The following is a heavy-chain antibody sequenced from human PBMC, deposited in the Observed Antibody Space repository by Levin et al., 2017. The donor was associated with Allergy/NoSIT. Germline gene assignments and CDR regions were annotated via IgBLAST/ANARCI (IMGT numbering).Heavy chain of an antibody. D-gene: IGHD3-10*01. J-gene: IGHJ4*02. V-gene: IGHV4-34*01. CDR1: GGSFSGYY. CDR3: ARDQGGAVSYGSFDY. Sequence: SQTLSLTCAVYGGSFSGYYWTWIRPPPGKGLEWIGEINHSGSTNYNPSLKSRVTISVDTSKNQFSLKLSSVTAADTAVYYCARDQGGAVSYGSFDYWGQGTLITVSS. CDR2: INHSGST.